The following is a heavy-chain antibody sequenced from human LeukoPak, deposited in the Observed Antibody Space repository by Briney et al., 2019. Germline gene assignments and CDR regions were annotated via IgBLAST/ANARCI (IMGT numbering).Heavy chain of an antibody. D-gene: IGHD6-19*01. CDR3: ARGVRIAVAGNIDY. CDR1: GFTFSSYA. CDR2: ISYDGSNK. Sequence: GGSLRLSCAASGFTFSSYAMHWVRQAPGKGLEWVAVISYDGSNKYYADSVKGRYTISRDNSKNTLYLQMNSLRAEDTAVYYCARGVRIAVAGNIDYWGQGTLVTVSS. J-gene: IGHJ4*02. V-gene: IGHV3-30*04.